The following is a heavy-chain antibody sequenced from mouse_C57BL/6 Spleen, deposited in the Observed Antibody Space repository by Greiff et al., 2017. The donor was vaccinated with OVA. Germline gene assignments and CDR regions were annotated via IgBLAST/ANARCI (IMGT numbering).Heavy chain of an antibody. CDR3: ARGWEVVGYFDY. V-gene: IGHV1-69*01. CDR2: IDPSDSYT. J-gene: IGHJ2*01. D-gene: IGHD1-1*01. CDR1: GYTFTSYW. Sequence: QVQLQQPGAELVMPGASVKLSCKASGYTFTSYWMHWVKQRPGQGLEWIGEIDPSDSYTNYNQKFKGKSTLTVDKSSSTAYMQLSSLTSEDSAVYYCARGWEVVGYFDYWGQGTTLTVSS.